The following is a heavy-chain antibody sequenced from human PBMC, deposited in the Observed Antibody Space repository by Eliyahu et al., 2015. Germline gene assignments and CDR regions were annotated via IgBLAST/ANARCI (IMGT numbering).Heavy chain of an antibody. J-gene: IGHJ4*02. CDR3: ARVVSNYDGFDY. CDR2: IYYSGST. Sequence: QVQLQESGPGLVKPSQTLSLTCTVPGGSISSGDYYWSWIRQPPGKGLEWIGYIYYSGSTYYNPSLKSRLTISVDTSKNQFSLKLSSVTAADTAVYYCARVVSNYDGFDYWGQGTLVTVSS. CDR1: GGSISSGDYY. V-gene: IGHV4-30-4*01. D-gene: IGHD4-11*01.